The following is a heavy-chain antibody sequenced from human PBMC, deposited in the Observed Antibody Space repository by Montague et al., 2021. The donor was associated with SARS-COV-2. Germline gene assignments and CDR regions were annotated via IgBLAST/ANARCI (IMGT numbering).Heavy chain of an antibody. D-gene: IGHD6-19*01. CDR2: IYTSGST. Sequence: TLSLTCTVSGGSISSGSYYWSWIRQPAGKGLEWIGRIYTSGSTNYTPSLKSRVTISVDASKNQFSLKLSSVTAADTAVYYCARGNRIAVAGTDFDYWGQGTLVTVSS. CDR1: GGSISSGSYY. CDR3: ARGNRIAVAGTDFDY. V-gene: IGHV4-61*02. J-gene: IGHJ4*02.